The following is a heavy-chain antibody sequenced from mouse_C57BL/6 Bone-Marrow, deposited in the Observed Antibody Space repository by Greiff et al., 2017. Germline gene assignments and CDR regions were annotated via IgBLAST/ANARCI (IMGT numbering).Heavy chain of an antibody. Sequence: QVQLQQPGAELVRPRTSVKLSCKASGYTFTSYWMHWVKQRPGQGLEWIGVIDPSDSYTNYNQKFKGKATLTVDTSSSTAYMQLSSLTSEDSAVYYCARPTTVVRDAMDYWGQGTSVTVSS. D-gene: IGHD1-1*01. CDR3: ARPTTVVRDAMDY. V-gene: IGHV1-59*01. J-gene: IGHJ4*01. CDR1: GYTFTSYW. CDR2: IDPSDSYT.